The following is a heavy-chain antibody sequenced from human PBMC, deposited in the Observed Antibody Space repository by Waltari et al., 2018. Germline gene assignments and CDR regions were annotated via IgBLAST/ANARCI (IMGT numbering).Heavy chain of an antibody. CDR3: ARDRELLDS. J-gene: IGHJ4*02. CDR2: VRGSGGST. Sequence: EVQLVESGGGLAQPGGSLRLSCAASGFTFSSYAMSWVRQAPGKVLEWVSAVRGSGGSTYYADSVKGRFTISRDNAKHSLYLQMNSLRAEDTAVYYCARDRELLDSWGQGTLVTVSS. D-gene: IGHD1-26*01. CDR1: GFTFSSYA. V-gene: IGHV3-23*04.